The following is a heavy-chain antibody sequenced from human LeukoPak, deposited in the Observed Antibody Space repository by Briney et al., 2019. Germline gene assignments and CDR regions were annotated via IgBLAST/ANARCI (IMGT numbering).Heavy chain of an antibody. V-gene: IGHV3-11*04. J-gene: IGHJ6*03. D-gene: IGHD1-14*01. CDR2: ITSSGSTI. CDR3: ARRSATEPTPYYYYYMDV. Sequence: GGSLRLSCAASGFTFSDYYMSWIRQAPGRGLEWISYITSSGSTIYYADSVKGRFTISRDNAKNSLFLQMNSLRAEDTAVYYCARRSATEPTPYYYYYMDVWGKGTTVTVSS. CDR1: GFTFSDYY.